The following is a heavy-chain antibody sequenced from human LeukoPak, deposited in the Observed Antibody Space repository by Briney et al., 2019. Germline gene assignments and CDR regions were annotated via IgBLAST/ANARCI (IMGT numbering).Heavy chain of an antibody. CDR1: GVSISSYY. Sequence: SETLSLTCTVSGVSISSYYWSWIRQPAGKGLEWIGRVYTSGSTNYNPSLKSRVTMSVDTSKNQFSLKLSSVTAADTAVYYCARDILGRSNGGSNYFGMEVWGQGTTVTVSS. CDR3: ARDILGRSNGGSNYFGMEV. J-gene: IGHJ6*02. CDR2: VYTSGST. D-gene: IGHD2-15*01. V-gene: IGHV4-4*07.